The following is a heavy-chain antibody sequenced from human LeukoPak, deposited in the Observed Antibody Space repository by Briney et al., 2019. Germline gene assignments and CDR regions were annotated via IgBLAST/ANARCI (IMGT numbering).Heavy chain of an antibody. Sequence: SQTLSITCAVSGGSISSGGYSWSWIRQPPGKGLEWIGYIYHSGSTYYNPSLKSRVTISVDRSKNQFSLKLSSVTAADTAVYYCARRGYSGYDYGMDVWGQGTTVTVSS. J-gene: IGHJ6*02. D-gene: IGHD5-12*01. CDR3: ARRGYSGYDYGMDV. CDR1: GGSISSGGYS. V-gene: IGHV4-30-2*01. CDR2: IYHSGST.